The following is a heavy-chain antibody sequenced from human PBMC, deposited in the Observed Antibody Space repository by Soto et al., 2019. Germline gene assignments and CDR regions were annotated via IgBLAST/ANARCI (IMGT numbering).Heavy chain of an antibody. J-gene: IGHJ4*02. Sequence: QVQLQQWGAGLLKPSETLSLTCAVYGGSFSGYYWSWIRQPPGKGLEWIGESNHVGNTNYNPSLKSXXPXSXVPSKNQFSLRLTSVTAADTAVYYCARVLIAGVTTDWGQGTLVIVSS. D-gene: IGHD5-18*01. CDR1: GGSFSGYY. CDR2: SNHVGNT. CDR3: ARVLIAGVTTD. V-gene: IGHV4-34*01.